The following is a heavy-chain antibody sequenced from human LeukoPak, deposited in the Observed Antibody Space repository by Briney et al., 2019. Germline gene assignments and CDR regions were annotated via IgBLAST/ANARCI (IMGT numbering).Heavy chain of an antibody. CDR3: ARGGPYYDILTGYYHFDA. V-gene: IGHV3-33*08. CDR2: IWYDGSNK. J-gene: IGHJ5*02. CDR1: GFTFSSYA. Sequence: GGSLRLSCAASGFTFSSYAVTWVRQAPGKGLEWVLLIWYDGSNKYYADSVKGRFTISRDNSKNTLYLQMNSLRAEDTAVYYCARGGPYYDILTGYYHFDAWGQGTLVTVSS. D-gene: IGHD3-9*01.